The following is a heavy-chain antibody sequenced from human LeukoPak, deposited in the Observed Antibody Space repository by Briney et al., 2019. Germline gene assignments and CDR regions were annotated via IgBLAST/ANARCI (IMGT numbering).Heavy chain of an antibody. CDR2: INPNSGGT. J-gene: IGHJ3*02. CDR3: ARVGEVDSGYDLEAFDI. Sequence: ASVKVSCKASGYTFTGYYMHWVRQAPGQGLEWMGWINPNSGGTNYAQKFQDRVTMTRDTSISTAYMELSRLRSDDTAVYYCARVGEVDSGYDLEAFDIWGQGTMVTVSS. V-gene: IGHV1-2*02. D-gene: IGHD5-12*01. CDR1: GYTFTGYY.